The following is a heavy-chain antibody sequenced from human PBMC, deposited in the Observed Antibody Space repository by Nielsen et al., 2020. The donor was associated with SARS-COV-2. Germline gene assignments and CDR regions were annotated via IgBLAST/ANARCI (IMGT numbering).Heavy chain of an antibody. D-gene: IGHD6-19*01. CDR2: IYYSGST. CDR1: GDSISSGVHS. J-gene: IGHJ4*02. CDR3: ARVSNSGWIFDY. V-gene: IGHV4-31*03. Sequence: SETLSLTCTVSGDSISSGVHSWNWIRQRPGKELEWIGYIYYSGSTYYNPSLKSRVTMSIDTSDNQFSLRLSSVTAADTAVYYCARVSNSGWIFDYWGQGIRITASS.